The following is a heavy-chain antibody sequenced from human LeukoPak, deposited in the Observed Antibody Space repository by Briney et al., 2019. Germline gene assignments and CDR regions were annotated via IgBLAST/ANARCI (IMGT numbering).Heavy chain of an antibody. V-gene: IGHV4-59*12. J-gene: IGHJ4*02. D-gene: IGHD1-7*01. CDR1: GGFISGYY. CDR2: IYYSGST. Sequence: SETLSLTCTVSGGFISGYYWSWTRQPPGKGLEWIGYIYYSGSTNYNPSLKSRLTISVDTSKNQFSLKLNSVTAADTAVYYCARDQGFTGTTTGLDYWGQGTLVTVSS. CDR3: ARDQGFTGTTTGLDY.